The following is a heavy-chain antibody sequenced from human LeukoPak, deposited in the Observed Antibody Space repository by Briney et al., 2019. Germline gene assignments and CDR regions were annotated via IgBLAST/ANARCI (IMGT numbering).Heavy chain of an antibody. D-gene: IGHD3-10*01. V-gene: IGHV3-74*01. CDR1: GFTFSSYW. Sequence: PGGSLRLSCAASGFTFSSYWMHWVRQAPGKGLVWVSRINSDGSSTSYADSVKGRFTISRDNAKNTLYLQMNSLRAEDTAVYYCARERVRGATFDYWGQGTLVTVSS. J-gene: IGHJ4*02. CDR3: ARERVRGATFDY. CDR2: INSDGSST.